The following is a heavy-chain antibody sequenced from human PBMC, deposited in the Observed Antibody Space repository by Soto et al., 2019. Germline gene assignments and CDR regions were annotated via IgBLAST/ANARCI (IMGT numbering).Heavy chain of an antibody. CDR2: ISYDGSNK. CDR3: SNSLSYWQLVLSPLYYYYGMDV. J-gene: IGHJ6*02. V-gene: IGHV3-30*18. D-gene: IGHD6-6*01. CDR1: GFTFSSYG. Sequence: PGGSLRLSCAASGFTFSSYGMHWVRQAPGKGLEWVAVISYDGSNKYYADSVKGRFTISRDNSKNTLYLQMNSLRAEDTAVYYCSNSLSYWQLVLSPLYYYYGMDVWRQGTTVTVSS.